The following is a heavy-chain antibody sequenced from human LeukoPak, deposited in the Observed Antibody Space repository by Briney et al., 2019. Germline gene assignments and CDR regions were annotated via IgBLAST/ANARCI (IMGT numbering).Heavy chain of an antibody. CDR3: ARRGYRNWFDP. CDR2: INHSGST. V-gene: IGHV4-34*01. D-gene: IGHD5-18*01. CDR1: GGSFSGHY. J-gene: IGHJ5*02. Sequence: SETLSLTCAVYGGSFSGHYWSWIRQPPRKGLEWIGEINHSGSTNYNPSLKSRVTISVDTSKNQFSLKLSSVTAADTAVYYCARRGYRNWFDPWGQGTLVTVSS.